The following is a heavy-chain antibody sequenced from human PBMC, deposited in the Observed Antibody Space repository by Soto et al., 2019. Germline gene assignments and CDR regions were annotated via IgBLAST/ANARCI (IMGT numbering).Heavy chain of an antibody. J-gene: IGHJ4*02. V-gene: IGHV3-48*03. CDR1: GFTFSNYE. CDR2: ISYTGTTI. CDR3: ARGLRNYYDRSGLSY. Sequence: GGSLRLSCAASGFTFSNYEMNWVRQAPGKGLEWVSYISYTGTTIYYADSVKGRFTLSRDNAKNSLYLQMNSLRAEDTAVYYCARGLRNYYDRSGLSYWGQGTLVTVSS. D-gene: IGHD3-22*01.